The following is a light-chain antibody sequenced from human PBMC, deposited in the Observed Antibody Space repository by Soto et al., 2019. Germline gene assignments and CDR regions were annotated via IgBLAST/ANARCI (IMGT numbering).Light chain of an antibody. CDR2: GAS. CDR1: QSVSSNY. V-gene: IGKV3-20*01. Sequence: EIVLTQSPGTLSLSPGERATLSCRASQSVSSNYLAWYQQKPGQAPRLLIYGASRGAAGIPDRFIGSGSGTDFTLTITRLEPDDFAVYFCQQYGRSPMFTFGQGTKLEIK. J-gene: IGKJ2*01. CDR3: QQYGRSPMFT.